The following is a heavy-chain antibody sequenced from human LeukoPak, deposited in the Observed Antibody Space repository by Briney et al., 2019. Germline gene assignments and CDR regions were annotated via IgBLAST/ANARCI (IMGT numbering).Heavy chain of an antibody. CDR1: GGSISSYY. CDR2: IYYSGST. D-gene: IGHD2-2*01. V-gene: IGHV4-59*01. CDR3: ARDHRSSFLLVDGYYYYYYGMDV. Sequence: SETLSLTCTVSGGSISSYYWSWIRQPPGKGLEWIVYIYYSGSTNYNPSLKSRVTISVDTSKNQFSLKLSSVTAADTAVYYCARDHRSSFLLVDGYYYYYYGMDVWGQGTTVTVSS. J-gene: IGHJ6*02.